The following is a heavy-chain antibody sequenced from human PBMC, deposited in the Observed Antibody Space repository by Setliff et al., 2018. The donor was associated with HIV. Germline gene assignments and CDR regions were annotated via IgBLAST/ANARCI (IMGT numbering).Heavy chain of an antibody. V-gene: IGHV1-2*02. CDR1: GYTFTAYY. CDR3: AREGRYYDVKGALDY. CDR2: IKSNNGGT. D-gene: IGHD3-22*01. J-gene: IGHJ4*02. Sequence: GASVKVSCKTSGYTFTAYYIHWVRQAPGQGLEWMGWIKSNNGGTKYAQNFQGRVTMTRDTSITTAYMELSSLISDDTAVYYCAREGRYYDVKGALDYWGQGMLVTVSS.